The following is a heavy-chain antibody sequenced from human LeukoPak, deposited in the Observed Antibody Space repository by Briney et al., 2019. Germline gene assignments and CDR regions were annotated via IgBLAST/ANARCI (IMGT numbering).Heavy chain of an antibody. CDR1: GFTFSTYG. V-gene: IGHV3-30*03. Sequence: GGSLRLSCAASGFTFSTYGMHWVRQAPGKGLEWVAVISYDGSNKYYADSVKGRFTISRDNSKNTLYLQMNSLRAEDTAVYYCARDKVVGATHFDYWGQGTLVTVSS. D-gene: IGHD1-26*01. CDR2: ISYDGSNK. CDR3: ARDKVVGATHFDY. J-gene: IGHJ4*02.